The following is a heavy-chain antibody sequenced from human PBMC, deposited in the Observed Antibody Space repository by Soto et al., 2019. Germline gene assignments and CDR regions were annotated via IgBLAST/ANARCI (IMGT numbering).Heavy chain of an antibody. V-gene: IGHV4-59*01. Sequence: LEILSLTCTVSGGSISSYYWSWIRQPPGKGLEWIGYIYYSGSTNYNPSLKSRVTISVDTSKNQFSLKLSSVTAADTAVYYCARVPCGGDCSTAPWGQGTLVTVSS. CDR3: ARVPCGGDCSTAP. J-gene: IGHJ5*02. CDR2: IYYSGST. D-gene: IGHD2-21*02. CDR1: GGSISSYY.